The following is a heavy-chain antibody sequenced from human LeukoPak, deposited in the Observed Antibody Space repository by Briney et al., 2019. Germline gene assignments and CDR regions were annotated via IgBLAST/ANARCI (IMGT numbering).Heavy chain of an antibody. J-gene: IGHJ4*02. CDR3: AREDGDSPQYY. CDR1: GGSFSGYY. CDR2: INHSGST. Sequence: PSETLSLTCAVYGGSFSGYYWSWIRQPPGKGLEWIGEINHSGSTNYNPSLKSRVTISVDTSKNQFSLKLSSVTAADTAVYYCAREDGDSPQYYWGQGTLVTVSS. V-gene: IGHV4-34*01. D-gene: IGHD4-17*01.